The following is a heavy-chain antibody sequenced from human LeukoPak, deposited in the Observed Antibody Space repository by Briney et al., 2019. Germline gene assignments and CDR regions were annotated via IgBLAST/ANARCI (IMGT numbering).Heavy chain of an antibody. V-gene: IGHV6-1*01. D-gene: IGHD2-21*02. CDR3: ARGAPITAIRNFDY. CDR1: GDSVSINSDA. CDR2: TYYRSKWYN. J-gene: IGHJ4*01. Sequence: LQTLSLTCAISGDSVSINSDAWNWIRQSPWRGLEWLGRTYYRSKWYNDYAVSVKIRIIINSATSKYQFYLKMNSVTTEALAEYYWARGAPITAIRNFDYWGQGILVTVPS.